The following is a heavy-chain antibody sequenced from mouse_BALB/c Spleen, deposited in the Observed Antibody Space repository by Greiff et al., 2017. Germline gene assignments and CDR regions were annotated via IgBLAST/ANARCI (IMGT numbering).Heavy chain of an antibody. Sequence: EVKLLESGPGLVKPSQSLSLTCTVTGYSITSDYAWNWIRQFPGNKLEWMGYISYSGSTSYNPSLKSRISITRDTSKNQFFLQLNSVTTEDTATYYCASSLAMDYWGQGTSVTVSS. CDR3: ASSLAMDY. CDR2: ISYSGST. J-gene: IGHJ4*01. CDR1: GYSITSDYA. V-gene: IGHV3-2*02.